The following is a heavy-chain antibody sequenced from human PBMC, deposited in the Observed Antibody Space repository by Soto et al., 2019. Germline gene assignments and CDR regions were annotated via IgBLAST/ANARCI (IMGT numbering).Heavy chain of an antibody. CDR3: ARETIPQINYYGTDV. D-gene: IGHD3-3*01. CDR1: GYTFTNYD. V-gene: IGHV1-18*01. J-gene: IGHJ6*02. CDR2: ISAYNGRI. Sequence: QVQLVQSGAAVREPGASVTVSCKASGYTFTNYDISWVRQAPGQGLEWIGWISAYNGRIDYAQKVQGRVTLTTDTSTSIAFMELRRLRSDDTAVYYCARETIPQINYYGTDVWGQGTTVTVSS.